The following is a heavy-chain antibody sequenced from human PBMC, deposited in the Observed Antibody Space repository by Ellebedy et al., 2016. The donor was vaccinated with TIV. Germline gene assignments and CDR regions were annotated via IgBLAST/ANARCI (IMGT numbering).Heavy chain of an antibody. V-gene: IGHV3-7*01. CDR3: ARDPYHGALDY. CDR1: GFAFGDSW. D-gene: IGHD4-17*01. J-gene: IGHJ4*02. Sequence: GESLKISCAASGFAFGDSWMTWVRQTPEKRLEWVANMNQDGSRKDHVDAVRGRFIISRDNSKNLLYLEMNSLRLEDTAVYYCARDPYHGALDYWGQGTPVAVSS. CDR2: MNQDGSRK.